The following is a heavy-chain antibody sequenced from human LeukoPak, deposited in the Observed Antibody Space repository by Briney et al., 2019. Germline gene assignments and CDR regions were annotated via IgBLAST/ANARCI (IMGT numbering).Heavy chain of an antibody. CDR1: GFTFDDYA. V-gene: IGHV3-9*01. CDR3: AKAQMAAIPEISYYFDY. J-gene: IGHJ4*02. D-gene: IGHD5-24*01. CDR2: ISWNSGSI. Sequence: GRSLRLSCAASGFTFDDYAMHWVRQAPGKGLEWVSGISWNSGSIGYADSVKGRFTISRDNAKNSLYLQMTSLRAEDTALYYCAKAQMAAIPEISYYFDYWGQRTLVTVSS.